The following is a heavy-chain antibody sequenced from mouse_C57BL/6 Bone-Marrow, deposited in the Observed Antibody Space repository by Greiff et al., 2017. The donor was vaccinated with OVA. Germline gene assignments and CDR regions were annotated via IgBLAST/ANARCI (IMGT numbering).Heavy chain of an antibody. CDR1: GFSLTSYG. CDR2: IWRGGST. Sequence: VQLQQSGPGLVQPSQSLSITCTVSGFSLTSYGVHWVRQSPGKGLEWLGVIWRGGSTDYNAAFMSRLSITKDNSKSQVFFKMNSLQADDTAIYYCTKSPLVHYAMDYWGQGTSVTVSS. CDR3: TKSPLVHYAMDY. V-gene: IGHV2-5*01. J-gene: IGHJ4*01. D-gene: IGHD6-1*01.